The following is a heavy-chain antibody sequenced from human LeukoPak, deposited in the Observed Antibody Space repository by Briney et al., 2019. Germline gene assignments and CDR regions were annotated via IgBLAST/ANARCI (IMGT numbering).Heavy chain of an antibody. D-gene: IGHD5-18*01. J-gene: IGHJ5*02. CDR3: AREGDTAMLYNWFDP. Sequence: GASVKVSCKASGYTFTSYAMHWVRQAPGQRLEWMGWINAGNGNTKYSQRFQGRVTITRDTSASTAYIELSSLRSEDTAVYYCAREGDTAMLYNWFDPWGQGTLVTVSS. CDR2: INAGNGNT. V-gene: IGHV1-3*01. CDR1: GYTFTSYA.